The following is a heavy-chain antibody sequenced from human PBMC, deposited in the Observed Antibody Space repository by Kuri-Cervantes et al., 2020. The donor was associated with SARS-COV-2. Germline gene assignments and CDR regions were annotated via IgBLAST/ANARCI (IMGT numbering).Heavy chain of an antibody. V-gene: IGHV3-74*01. Sequence: GGSLRLSCAASGFTFSSYWMHWVRQAPGRGLVWVSRINSDGSSTSYADSVKGRFTISRDNAKNTLYLQMNSLRAEDTAVYYCAREDTLNYYYYMDVWGKGTTVTVSS. D-gene: IGHD5-18*01. CDR2: INSDGSST. J-gene: IGHJ6*03. CDR1: GFTFSSYW. CDR3: AREDTLNYYYYMDV.